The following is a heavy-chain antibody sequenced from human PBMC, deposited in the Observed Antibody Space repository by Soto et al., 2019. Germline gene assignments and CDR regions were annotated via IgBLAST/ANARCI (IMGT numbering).Heavy chain of an antibody. D-gene: IGHD3-16*01. Sequence: SETLSLTCTVSGGSISSGGYYWSWIRQHPGKGMEWIGYIYYSGSTYYNPSLKSRVTISVDTSKNQFSLKLSSVTAADTAVYYCARGRMGGADAFDIWGQGTMVTVS. CDR1: GGSISSGGYY. CDR2: IYYSGST. J-gene: IGHJ3*02. CDR3: ARGRMGGADAFDI. V-gene: IGHV4-31*03.